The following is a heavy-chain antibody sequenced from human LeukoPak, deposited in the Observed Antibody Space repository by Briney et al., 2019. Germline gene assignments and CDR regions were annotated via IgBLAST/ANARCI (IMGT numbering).Heavy chain of an antibody. J-gene: IGHJ4*02. V-gene: IGHV1-3*01. Sequence: ASVKVSCKASGYTFTSYAMHWVRQAPGQRLEWMGWINAGNGNTKYSQKFQGRVTITRDTSASTAYMELSSLRSEGTAVYYCASIGTIYSSGWSYFDYWGQGTLVTVSS. CDR2: INAGNGNT. D-gene: IGHD6-19*01. CDR3: ASIGTIYSSGWSYFDY. CDR1: GYTFTSYA.